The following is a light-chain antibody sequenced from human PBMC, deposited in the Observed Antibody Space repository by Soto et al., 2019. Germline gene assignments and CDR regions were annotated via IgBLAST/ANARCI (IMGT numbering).Light chain of an antibody. CDR1: QSVDRY. CDR2: DAY. Sequence: EIVMTQSPATLSVSPGERATLSCRASQSVDRYVAWYQQKLGQAPRLLIYDAYTRATGVGARFTGSGSATDFSLTITSLEPEDFAVYYCQQRGKWPSTFGPGTKVDIK. J-gene: IGKJ2*02. CDR3: QQRGKWPST. V-gene: IGKV3-11*01.